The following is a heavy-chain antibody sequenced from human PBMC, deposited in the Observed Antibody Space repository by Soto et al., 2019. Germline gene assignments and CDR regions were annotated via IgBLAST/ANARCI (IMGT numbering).Heavy chain of an antibody. D-gene: IGHD3-3*01. V-gene: IGHV3-33*01. CDR3: ARSSGDFWSGYADIDY. J-gene: IGHJ4*02. CDR2: IWYDGSNK. CDR1: GFTFSSYG. Sequence: QVQLVESGGGVIQPGRSLRLSCAASGFTFSSYGMHWVRQAPGKGLEWVAVIWYDGSNKYYADSVKGRFTISRDNSKNTLYLQMNSLRAEDTAVYYCARSSGDFWSGYADIDYWGQGTLVTVSS.